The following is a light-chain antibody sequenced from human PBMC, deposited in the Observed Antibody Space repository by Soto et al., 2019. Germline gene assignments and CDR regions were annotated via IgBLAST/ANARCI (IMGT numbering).Light chain of an antibody. V-gene: IGKV1-39*01. Sequence: DIQMTQSPSSLYASVGDRVTITCRASQIISSYLNWYQQKPGKAPKLLIYAASSLQSGVPSRFSGSGSGTDFTLTISSLQPEDFATYYCQQSYSTRCTFGPGTKVEIK. J-gene: IGKJ1*01. CDR1: QIISSY. CDR3: QQSYSTRCT. CDR2: AAS.